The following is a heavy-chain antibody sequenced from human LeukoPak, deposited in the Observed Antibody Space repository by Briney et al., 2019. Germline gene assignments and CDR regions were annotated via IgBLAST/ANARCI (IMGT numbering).Heavy chain of an antibody. Sequence: SETLPLTCIVSGGSISSSSDYWGWIRQPPGKGLEWIGSFYYSGSTYYNPSLKSRVTISVDTSKNHFSLKLSSVTAADTAVYYCARGYCTNAVCSLGPTQAWGQGTLVTVSS. CDR3: ARGYCTNAVCSLGPTQA. CDR2: FYYSGST. V-gene: IGHV4-39*07. J-gene: IGHJ1*01. D-gene: IGHD2-8*01. CDR1: GGSISSSSDY.